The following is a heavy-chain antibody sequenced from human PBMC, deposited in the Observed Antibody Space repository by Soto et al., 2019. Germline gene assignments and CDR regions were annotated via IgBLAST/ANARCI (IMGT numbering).Heavy chain of an antibody. CDR2: ISGSGGST. J-gene: IGHJ4*02. V-gene: IGHV3-23*01. Sequence: GGSLRLSCAASGFTFSSYAMSWFRQAPGKGLEWVSAISGSGGSTDYADSVKGRFTISRDNSKNTLCLQMNNLRAEDTAVYYCARQYCSDGTCSTDSWGQGTPVTVSS. CDR1: GFTFSSYA. D-gene: IGHD2-15*01. CDR3: ARQYCSDGTCSTDS.